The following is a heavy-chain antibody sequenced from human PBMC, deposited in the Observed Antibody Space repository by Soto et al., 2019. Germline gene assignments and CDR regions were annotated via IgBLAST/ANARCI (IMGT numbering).Heavy chain of an antibody. D-gene: IGHD6-13*01. V-gene: IGHV3-9*01. CDR1: GFTFNDFA. J-gene: IGHJ5*02. CDR3: ARDSGIVAAGRFSFDP. Sequence: EVQLVESGGGLVQPGRSLRLSCAASGFTFNDFAMHWVRQAPGKGLEWVASIDWNGANIAYAASVEGRFTISRDNVKNSLFLQMNSLRAEDTAFYCCARDSGIVAAGRFSFDPRGQGTLVTVSS. CDR2: IDWNGANI.